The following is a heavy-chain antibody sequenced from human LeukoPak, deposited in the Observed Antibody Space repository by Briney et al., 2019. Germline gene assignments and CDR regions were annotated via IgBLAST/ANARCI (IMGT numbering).Heavy chain of an antibody. V-gene: IGHV6-1*01. J-gene: IGHJ4*02. CDR2: TYYNSNWYK. D-gene: IGHD5-24*01. CDR1: GDSVSTSSAG. Sequence: SQTLSLTCAISGDSVSTSSAGWNWIRQSPSRGLEWLGRTYYNSNWYKDYAPSVKSRITINPGTSKNHFSLQLNSVTPDDTAVYYCARGWLQSGFDYWGQGTLATVSS. CDR3: ARGWLQSGFDY.